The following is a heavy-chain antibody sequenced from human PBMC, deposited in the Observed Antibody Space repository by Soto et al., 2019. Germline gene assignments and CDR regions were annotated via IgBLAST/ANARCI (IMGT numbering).Heavy chain of an antibody. CDR3: AREATTIFGVVKVSGNWFDS. V-gene: IGHV4-31*03. J-gene: IGHJ5*01. D-gene: IGHD3-3*01. CDR2: IYHSGTT. Sequence: QVHLQESGPGLVKPSQTLSLTCTVSGDAISSGGNYWSWIRQRPGKGLEWIGFIYHSGTTQYNPSRKSRVTISVDTSKNQFSLKLTSVTAADTALYYCAREATTIFGVVKVSGNWFDSWGQGTLVTVSS. CDR1: GDAISSGGNY.